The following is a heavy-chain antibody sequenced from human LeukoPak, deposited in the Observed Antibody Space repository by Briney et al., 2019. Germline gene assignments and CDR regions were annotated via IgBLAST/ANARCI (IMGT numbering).Heavy chain of an antibody. J-gene: IGHJ4*02. D-gene: IGHD6-19*01. CDR1: GYSISSGYY. Sequence: PSETLSLTCTVSGYSISSGYYWGWIRQPPGKGLEWIGSIYHSGSTYYNPSLKSRVTISVDTSKNQFSLKLSSVTAADTAVYYCARGVIAVAGLNFDYWGQGTLVTVSS. CDR2: IYHSGST. CDR3: ARGVIAVAGLNFDY. V-gene: IGHV4-38-2*02.